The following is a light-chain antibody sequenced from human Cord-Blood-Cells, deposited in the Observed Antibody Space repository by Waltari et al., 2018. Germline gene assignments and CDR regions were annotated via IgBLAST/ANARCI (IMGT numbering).Light chain of an antibody. CDR3: QVWDYSSDHWV. CDR2: YDS. CDR1: HIGSKS. Sequence: SYVLTQPPSVSVAPGKTARLTCGGDHIGSKSVPWYQQKTGQATVLVIYYDSDRPSRIRVRICGSGSRNTATPTISRFEAGDEADYYCQVWDYSSDHWVFGGGTKLTVL. V-gene: IGLV3-21*04. J-gene: IGLJ3*02.